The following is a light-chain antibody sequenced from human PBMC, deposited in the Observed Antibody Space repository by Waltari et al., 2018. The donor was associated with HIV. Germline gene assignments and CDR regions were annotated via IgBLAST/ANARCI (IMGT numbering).Light chain of an antibody. CDR2: STK. J-gene: IGLJ2*01. CDR1: SSNIGSNT. Sequence: QSVLTQPPSASGTPGQSVTISCSGSSSNIGSNTVNWYQHLPGTAPKLLIYSTKQRPSGVPDRFSGSKSGTSASLAISGLQSEVEADYYCAAWDDSLNGVVFGGGTKLTVL. V-gene: IGLV1-44*01. CDR3: AAWDDSLNGVV.